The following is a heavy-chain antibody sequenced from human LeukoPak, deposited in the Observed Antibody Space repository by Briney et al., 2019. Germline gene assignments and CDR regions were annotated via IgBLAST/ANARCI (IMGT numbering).Heavy chain of an antibody. V-gene: IGHV3-66*01. CDR3: ARVKVGTTYWFDP. J-gene: IGHJ5*02. Sequence: GGTLRLSCAASGFIVNYNYMSWVRQAPGKGLEWVSVIYSGGSTYYADSVKGRFTISRDNSKNMVYLQMNSLRVEDTAVYYCARVKVGTTYWFDPWGQGTLVTVSS. CDR2: IYSGGST. CDR1: GFIVNYNY. D-gene: IGHD1-26*01.